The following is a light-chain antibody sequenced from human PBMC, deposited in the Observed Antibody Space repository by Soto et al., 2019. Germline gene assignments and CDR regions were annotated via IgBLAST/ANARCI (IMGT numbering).Light chain of an antibody. CDR3: QSYDSSLSGWV. CDR2: GNI. Sequence: QSVLTQLPSVSGAPGQRVTISCTGYNANIGAGYDVHWYQQLPGTAPKLLIYGNISRPSGVPDRFSASKSGTSASLAITGLQAEDEADYYCQSYDSSLSGWVFGEGTKLTVL. J-gene: IGLJ3*02. V-gene: IGLV1-40*01. CDR1: NANIGAGYD.